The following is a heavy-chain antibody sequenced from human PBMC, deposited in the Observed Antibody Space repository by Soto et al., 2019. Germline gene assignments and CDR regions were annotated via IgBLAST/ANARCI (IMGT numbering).Heavy chain of an antibody. Sequence: PSETLSPTCTVSGGSISITSYYWGWIRQPPGKGLEWIGSIYYSGSTYYNPSLKSRATISVDTSKNQFSLKLSSVTAADTAVYYCARPSGSYLYYFDYWGQGTLVTVSS. CDR2: IYYSGST. J-gene: IGHJ4*02. CDR1: GGSISITSYY. CDR3: ARPSGSYLYYFDY. D-gene: IGHD1-26*01. V-gene: IGHV4-39*01.